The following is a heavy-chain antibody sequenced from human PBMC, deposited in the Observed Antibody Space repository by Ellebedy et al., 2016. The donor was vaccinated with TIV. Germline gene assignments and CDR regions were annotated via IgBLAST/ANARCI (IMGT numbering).Heavy chain of an antibody. J-gene: IGHJ6*02. V-gene: IGHV3-33*01. CDR2: IWSDGSQE. CDR3: TREIRRGQGDMDV. CDR1: GFIFSHYP. Sequence: GESLKISCAPSGFIFSHYPMHWVRQAPGKGLEWVARIWSDGSQEYYAASVKGRFTLSRDNSKNTLYLQMNSLTAKDTAFYYWTREIRRGQGDMDVWGQGTTVTVSS. D-gene: IGHD3-10*01.